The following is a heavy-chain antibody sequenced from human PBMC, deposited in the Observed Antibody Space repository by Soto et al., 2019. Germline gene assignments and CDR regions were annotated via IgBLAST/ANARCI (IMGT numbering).Heavy chain of an antibody. CDR1: GFTVSSNY. Sequence: EVQLVESGGGLIQPGGSLRLSCAASGFTVSSNYMSWVRQAPGKGLEWVSGIYSGGSTYYADSVKGRFTISRNNSKNTLYLKMNSLKDEDTAVYYCAREHEYQETPPQSLYYYGMDVWGQGTTVTVSS. D-gene: IGHD2-2*01. CDR2: IYSGGST. V-gene: IGHV3-53*01. J-gene: IGHJ6*02. CDR3: AREHEYQETPPQSLYYYGMDV.